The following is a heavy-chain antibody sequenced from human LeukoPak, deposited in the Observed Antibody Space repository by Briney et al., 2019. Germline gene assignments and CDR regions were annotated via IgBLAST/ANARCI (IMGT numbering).Heavy chain of an antibody. CDR2: IRYDGSNK. CDR3: ARGEYCSGGSCYSYYMDV. Sequence: GGSLRLSCAASGFTFSSYGMHWVRQAPGKGLEWVAFIRYDGSNKYYADSVKGRFTISRDNSKNTLYLQMNSLRAEDTAVYYCARGEYCSGGSCYSYYMDVWGKGTTVTVSS. D-gene: IGHD2-15*01. J-gene: IGHJ6*03. V-gene: IGHV3-30*02. CDR1: GFTFSSYG.